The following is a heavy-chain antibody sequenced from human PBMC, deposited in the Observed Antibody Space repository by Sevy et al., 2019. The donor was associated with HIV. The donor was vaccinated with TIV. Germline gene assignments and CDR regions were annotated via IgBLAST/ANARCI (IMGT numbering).Heavy chain of an antibody. J-gene: IGHJ5*02. CDR2: IIPIFGTA. D-gene: IGHD5-12*01. CDR3: ARGSGSKTWFDP. Sequence: ASVKVSCKTSGGTFSSYAISWVRQAPGQGLGWMGGIIPIFGTANYAQKFQGRVTITADESTSTAYMDLSSLRSEDTAVYYCARGSGSKTWFDPWGQGTLVTVSS. CDR1: GGTFSSYA. V-gene: IGHV1-69*13.